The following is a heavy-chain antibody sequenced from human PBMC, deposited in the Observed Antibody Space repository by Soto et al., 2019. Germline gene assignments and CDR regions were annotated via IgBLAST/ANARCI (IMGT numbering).Heavy chain of an antibody. J-gene: IGHJ4*02. D-gene: IGHD1-1*01. CDR3: ARATGTLRSRNCDY. CDR1: GGSISTVGHY. V-gene: IGHV4-31*03. CDR2: IYHTGST. Sequence: ASETLSLTCSVSGGSISTVGHYWTWIRQPPGKGLEWIGSIYHTGSTYYSKSLRSRLTMSVDASKSQFSLRLSSVTAADTAVYYCARATGTLRSRNCDYWGQGSLVTVSS.